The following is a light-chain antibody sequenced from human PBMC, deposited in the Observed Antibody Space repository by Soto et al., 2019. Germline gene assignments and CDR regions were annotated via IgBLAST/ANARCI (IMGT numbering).Light chain of an antibody. CDR2: DAS. CDR3: QQRSNWPLT. J-gene: IGKJ4*01. Sequence: EIVLTQSPATLSLSPGERATLSCRASQRVSTYLAWYQQKPGQAPRLLIYDASNRATGIPPRFSGSGSGTDFTLTISSLEPEGFAVYYCQQRSNWPLTFGGGTKVEIK. CDR1: QRVSTY. V-gene: IGKV3-11*01.